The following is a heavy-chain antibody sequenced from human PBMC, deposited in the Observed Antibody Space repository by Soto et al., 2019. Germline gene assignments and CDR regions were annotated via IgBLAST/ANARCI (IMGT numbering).Heavy chain of an antibody. D-gene: IGHD6-25*01. Sequence: EVQLLESGGGLVQPGRSLRLSCAASGFTFSSYAMSWVRQAPGKGLEWVSAISGSGGTTYYASSVKGRFTISRGNSKTTLFLQMNSLRAEDTAVYYCAKFFVETGGSSGWPWTFHYWGQGTLVTVSS. J-gene: IGHJ4*02. CDR3: AKFFVETGGSSGWPWTFHY. V-gene: IGHV3-23*01. CDR1: GFTFSSYA. CDR2: ISGSGGTT.